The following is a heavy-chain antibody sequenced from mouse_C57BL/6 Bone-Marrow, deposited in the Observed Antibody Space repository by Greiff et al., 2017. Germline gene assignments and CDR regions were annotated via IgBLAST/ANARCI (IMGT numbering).Heavy chain of an antibody. CDR2: IDPENGDT. V-gene: IGHV14-4*01. CDR1: GLNIKDDY. CDR3: TTGGSNFSMDY. J-gene: IGHJ4*01. D-gene: IGHD2-5*01. Sequence: VQLQQSGAELVRPGASVKLSCTASGLNIKDDYMHWVKQRPEQGLEWIGWIDPENGDTEYASKFQGKATITADTSSNTAYLQLSSLTSEDTAVYYCTTGGSNFSMDYWGQGTSVTVSS.